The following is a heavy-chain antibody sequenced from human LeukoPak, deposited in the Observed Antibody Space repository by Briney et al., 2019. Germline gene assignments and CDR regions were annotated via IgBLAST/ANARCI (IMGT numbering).Heavy chain of an antibody. CDR1: GFTFSTYS. Sequence: GGSLRLSCAASGFTFSTYSMNWVRQAPGKGLEWVSYIDTGTSTIYYADSVKGRFTISKDNAKNSLYLQMNSLRTEDTAVYYCARDPYSGAYGNTYYYYMDVWGKGTTVTISS. D-gene: IGHD1-26*01. CDR3: ARDPYSGAYGNTYYYYMDV. V-gene: IGHV3-48*01. CDR2: IDTGTSTI. J-gene: IGHJ6*03.